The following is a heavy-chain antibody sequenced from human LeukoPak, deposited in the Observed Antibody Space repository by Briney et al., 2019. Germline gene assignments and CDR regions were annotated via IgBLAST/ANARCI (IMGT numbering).Heavy chain of an antibody. Sequence: PGGSLRLSCAASGFTFSSYGMHWVRQAPGKGPEWVALISYDGSNKYYADSVKGRFTISRDNSKNTLYLQMNSLRAEDTAVYYCARGRYYYDSSGSIRGPPEGPWGQGTLVTVSS. J-gene: IGHJ5*02. CDR2: ISYDGSNK. V-gene: IGHV3-30*03. D-gene: IGHD3-22*01. CDR1: GFTFSSYG. CDR3: ARGRYYYDSSGSIRGPPEGP.